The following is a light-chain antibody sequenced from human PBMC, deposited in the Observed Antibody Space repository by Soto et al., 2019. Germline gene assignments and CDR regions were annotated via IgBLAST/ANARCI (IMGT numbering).Light chain of an antibody. CDR2: DVT. V-gene: IGLV2-14*03. CDR1: SSDVGGYNY. Sequence: QAVVTQHASVSGSPGQSITISCTGTSSDVGGYNYVSWYQHHPGKAPKLMIYDVTNRPSGVSNRFSGSKSGNTASLTISGRQAEYEADYYCTSYTISSPYLVFGGGTKLTVL. CDR3: TSYTISSPYLV. J-gene: IGLJ3*02.